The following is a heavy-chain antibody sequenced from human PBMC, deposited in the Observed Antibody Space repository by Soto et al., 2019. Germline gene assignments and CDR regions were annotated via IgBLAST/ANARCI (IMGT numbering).Heavy chain of an antibody. CDR2: IYHSGST. V-gene: IGHV4-4*02. D-gene: IGHD3-9*01. CDR3: ARSITFDWLFFDY. CDR1: GASINRNNW. J-gene: IGHJ4*02. Sequence: SETLSLTCAVSGASINRNNWWSWVRQAPGKGLEWIGEIYHSGSTNYNPSLKSRVTISVDKSKNHSSLKLSSVTAADTAVYYCARSITFDWLFFDYWGQGTLVTVSS.